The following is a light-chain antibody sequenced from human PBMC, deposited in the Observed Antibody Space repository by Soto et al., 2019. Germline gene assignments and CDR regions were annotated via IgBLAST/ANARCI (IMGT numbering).Light chain of an antibody. CDR2: DAS. J-gene: IGKJ3*01. CDR3: QQYDNLRVT. CDR1: QDIRNY. V-gene: IGKV1-33*01. Sequence: DIQMTQSPSSLSASVGDRVTITCQASQDIRNYLNWYHQKPGKAPELLVYDASNLETGVPSRFSGSGSGTDFTFTINTLQPEDLGTYYCQQYDNLRVTFGPGTKVDIK.